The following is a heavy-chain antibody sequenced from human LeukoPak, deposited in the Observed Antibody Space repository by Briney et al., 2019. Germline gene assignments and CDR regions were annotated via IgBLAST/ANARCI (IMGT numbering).Heavy chain of an antibody. CDR3: AKVGRRVVDTAMEYYFDY. J-gene: IGHJ4*02. D-gene: IGHD5-18*01. CDR1: GFTVSSNY. CDR2: IYSGGST. V-gene: IGHV3-53*05. Sequence: GGSLRLSCAASGFTVSSNYMSWVRQAPGKGLEWVSVIYSGGSTYYADSVKGRFTISRDNSKNTLYLQMNSLRAEDTAVYYCAKVGRRVVDTAMEYYFDYWGQGTLVTVSS.